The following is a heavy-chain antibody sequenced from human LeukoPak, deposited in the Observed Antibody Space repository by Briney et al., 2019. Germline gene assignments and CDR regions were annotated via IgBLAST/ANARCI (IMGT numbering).Heavy chain of an antibody. J-gene: IGHJ5*02. CDR2: IYYSGTT. CDR3: ARDPSGSFFNWFDP. D-gene: IGHD1-26*01. Sequence: SETLSLTCTVSGGSISSYYWSWIRQPPGKGLDCIGYIYYSGTTNYNPSLKSRVTISLDTSKNQFSLKLTSVTAADTAVYYCARDPSGSFFNWFDPWGQGTLVTVSS. V-gene: IGHV4-59*01. CDR1: GGSISSYY.